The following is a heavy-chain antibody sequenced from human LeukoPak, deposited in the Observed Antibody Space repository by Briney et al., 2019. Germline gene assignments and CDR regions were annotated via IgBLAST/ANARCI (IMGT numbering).Heavy chain of an antibody. CDR3: TREYSSGWPFDF. CDR2: IRSKADTYTT. Sequence: PGGSLRLSCAASGFTFSASAVHWVRRASGKGLEWVGRIRSKADTYTTSYAASVKGRFTISRDDSKNTALLQLNSLKTEDTAVYYCTREYSSGWPFDFWGQGTLVTVSS. J-gene: IGHJ4*02. CDR1: GFTFSASA. D-gene: IGHD6-19*01. V-gene: IGHV3-73*01.